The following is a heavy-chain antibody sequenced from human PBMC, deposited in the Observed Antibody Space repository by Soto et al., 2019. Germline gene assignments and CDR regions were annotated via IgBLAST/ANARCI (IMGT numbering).Heavy chain of an antibody. Sequence: PGASLKISCKTSGYSFTSYWIGWVRQMPGKGMEWMGNIYPYDSDTRYSPSFHGQVTISADTSITTAYLQWSGLRASDTAMYFCARHLVGSTRGNFDYWGQGTLVTVSS. J-gene: IGHJ4*01. CDR2: IYPYDSDT. CDR3: ARHLVGSTRGNFDY. CDR1: GYSFTSYW. D-gene: IGHD2-2*01. V-gene: IGHV5-51*01.